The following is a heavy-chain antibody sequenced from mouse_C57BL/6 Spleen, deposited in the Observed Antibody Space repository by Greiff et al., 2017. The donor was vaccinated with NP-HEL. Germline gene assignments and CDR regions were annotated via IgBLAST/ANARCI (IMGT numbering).Heavy chain of an antibody. V-gene: IGHV5-4*01. CDR3: ASRLRGYFDV. CDR2: ISDGGSYT. J-gene: IGHJ1*03. D-gene: IGHD2-4*01. Sequence: EVQGVESGGGLVKPGGSLKLSCAASGFTFSSYAMSWVRQTPEKRLEWVATISDGGSYTYYPDNVKGRFTISRDNAKNNLYLQMSHLKSEDTAMYYCASRLRGYFDVWGTGTTVTVSS. CDR1: GFTFSSYA.